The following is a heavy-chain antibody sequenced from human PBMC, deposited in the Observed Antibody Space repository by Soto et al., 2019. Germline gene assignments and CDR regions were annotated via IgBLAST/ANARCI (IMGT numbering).Heavy chain of an antibody. CDR1: GGSFSGYY. Sequence: QVQLQQWGAGLLKPSETLSLTCAVYGGSFSGYYWSWIRQPPGKGLEWIGEINHSGSTNYNPSLKSRVTISVDTSKNQFSLKVSSVTAADTAVYYCARGKDIVVVPADRYYYYMDVWGKGTTVTVSS. CDR2: INHSGST. J-gene: IGHJ6*03. D-gene: IGHD2-2*01. V-gene: IGHV4-34*01. CDR3: ARGKDIVVVPADRYYYYMDV.